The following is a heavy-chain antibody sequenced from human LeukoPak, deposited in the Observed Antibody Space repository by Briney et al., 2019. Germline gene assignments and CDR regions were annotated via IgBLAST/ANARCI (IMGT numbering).Heavy chain of an antibody. CDR1: GYTFTSYD. J-gene: IGHJ4*02. V-gene: IGHV1-8*01. CDR3: ARFFSTQSSFDY. Sequence: GASVKVSCKASGYTFTSYDINWVRQATGQGLEWMGWVNPNSGNTGYAQKFQGRVTMTRNTSISTAYMELSSLRSEDTAVYYCARFFSTQSSFDYWGQGTLVTVSS. CDR2: VNPNSGNT.